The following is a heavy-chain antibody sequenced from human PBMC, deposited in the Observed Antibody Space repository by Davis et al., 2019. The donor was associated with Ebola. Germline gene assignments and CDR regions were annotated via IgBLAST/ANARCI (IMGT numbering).Heavy chain of an antibody. CDR3: ARDPIRYDSSGYYYYYYGMDV. V-gene: IGHV3-53*01. CDR2: IYSGGST. CDR1: GFTVSSNY. J-gene: IGHJ6*04. D-gene: IGHD3-22*01. Sequence: GESLKISCAASGFTVSSNYMSWVRQAPGKGLEWVSVIYSGGSTYYADSVKGRFTISRDNSKNTLYLQMNSLRAEDTAVYYCARDPIRYDSSGYYYYYYGMDVWGKGTTVTVSS.